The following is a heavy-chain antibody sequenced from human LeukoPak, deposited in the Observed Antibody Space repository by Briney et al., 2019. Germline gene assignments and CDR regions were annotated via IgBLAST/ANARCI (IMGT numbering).Heavy chain of an antibody. J-gene: IGHJ6*03. CDR1: GGSISSGSYY. D-gene: IGHD2-2*01. Sequence: SETLSLTCTVSGGSISSGSYYWSWIRQPAGKGLEWIGRIYTSGSTNYNPSLKSRVTISVDTSKNQFSLKLSSVTAADTAVYYCARETMSGYCSSTSCYDAAYYYYYYMDVWGKGTTVTISS. V-gene: IGHV4-61*02. CDR2: IYTSGST. CDR3: ARETMSGYCSSTSCYDAAYYYYYYMDV.